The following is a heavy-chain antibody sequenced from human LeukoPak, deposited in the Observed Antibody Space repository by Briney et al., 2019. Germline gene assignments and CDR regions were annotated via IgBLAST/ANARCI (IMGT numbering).Heavy chain of an antibody. V-gene: IGHV4-61*01. D-gene: IGHD3-10*01. CDR2: ISYSGST. CDR1: GISVSSGSVY. J-gene: IGHJ4*02. Sequence: PSETLSLTCTVSGISVSSGSVYWSWIRQPPGKGLEWIGHISYSGSTNYNPSLKRRVTISLDTSKNKLSLTLSSVTTADTAVYYCARGQAALWFGELWGQGTLVTVSS. CDR3: ARGQAALWFGEL.